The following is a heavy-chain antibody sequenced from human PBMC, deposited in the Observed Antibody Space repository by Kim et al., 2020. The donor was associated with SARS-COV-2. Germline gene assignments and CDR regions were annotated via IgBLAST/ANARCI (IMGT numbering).Heavy chain of an antibody. V-gene: IGHV3-66*02. CDR3: ARELGYDYVWGSYRYHAFDI. CDR1: GFTVSSNY. J-gene: IGHJ3*02. CDR2: IYSGGST. Sequence: GGSLRLSCAASGFTVSSNYMSWVRQAPGKGLEWVSVIYSGGSTYYADSVKGRFTISRDNSKNTLYLQMNSLRAEDTAVYYCARELGYDYVWGSYRYHAFDIWGQGTMVTVSS. D-gene: IGHD3-16*02.